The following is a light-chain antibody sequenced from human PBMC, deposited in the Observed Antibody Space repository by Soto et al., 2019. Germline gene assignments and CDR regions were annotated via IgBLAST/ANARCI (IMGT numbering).Light chain of an antibody. J-gene: IGKJ1*01. CDR1: QSVLYSSNNKNY. CDR2: CAS. Sequence: DIVMTQSPDSLAVSLGERATINCTSSQSVLYSSNNKNYLAWYQQKPGHPPKLIIYCASTRESGVPDRFSDRGSGTEFTLTTSGLQAEDVAVYYCQQYYSTPWTFGQGTKVDIK. V-gene: IGKV4-1*01. CDR3: QQYYSTPWT.